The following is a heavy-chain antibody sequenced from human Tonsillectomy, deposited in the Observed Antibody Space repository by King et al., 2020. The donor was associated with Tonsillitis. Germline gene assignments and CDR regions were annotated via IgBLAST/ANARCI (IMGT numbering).Heavy chain of an antibody. Sequence: QGQLVQSGAEVKKPGASVKVSCKASGYIFTNHYMHWVRLAPGQGLEWMGRVNPSGGGTSYAQKFQGRVTMTRDTSTSTVFMELSSLRSEDTSVYYCARESLLDRPPYYFDFWGQGTLVTVSS. V-gene: IGHV1-46*03. J-gene: IGHJ4*02. D-gene: IGHD1-1*01. CDR3: ARESLLDRPPYYFDF. CDR2: VNPSGGGT. CDR1: GYIFTNHY.